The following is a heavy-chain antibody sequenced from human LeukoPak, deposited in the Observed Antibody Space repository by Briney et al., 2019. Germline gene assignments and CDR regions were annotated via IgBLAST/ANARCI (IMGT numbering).Heavy chain of an antibody. CDR2: IYYSGST. CDR1: GGSVSSGSYY. D-gene: IGHD2-21*02. V-gene: IGHV4-61*01. J-gene: IGHJ3*02. CDR3: ARGVTAILARAFDI. Sequence: PSETLSLTCTVSGGSVSSGSYYWSWIRQPPGKGLEWIGYIYYSGSTSYNPSLKGRVTISVDTSKNQFSLKLSSVTAADTAMFYCARGVTAILARAFDIWGQGTMVTVSS.